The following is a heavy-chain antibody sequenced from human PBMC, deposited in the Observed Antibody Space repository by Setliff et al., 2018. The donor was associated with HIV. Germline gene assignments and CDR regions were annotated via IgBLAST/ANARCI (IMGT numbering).Heavy chain of an antibody. J-gene: IGHJ4*02. V-gene: IGHV5-51*01. Sequence: GESLTISCQGSGYTFTSYWIGWVRQMPGKGLEWMGIIYPGDSDTRYSPSFQGRVTISADKSINTAYLQWSSLQASDTAMYYRARRASKASLDYWGQGTLGTVSS. CDR1: GYTFTSYW. CDR3: ARRASKASLDY. CDR2: IYPGDSDT.